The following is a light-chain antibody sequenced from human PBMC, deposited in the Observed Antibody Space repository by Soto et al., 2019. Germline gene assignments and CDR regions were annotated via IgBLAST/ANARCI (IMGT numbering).Light chain of an antibody. CDR2: DAS. Sequence: EIVLTQSPATLSLSPGERATLSCRASQSVGSYLAWYQQTPGQAPRLLIYDASNRATGIPARFSGSGSGTDFTLTISSLEPEDFAVYYCQQRSIWPITFGQGTRLEIK. CDR3: QQRSIWPIT. V-gene: IGKV3-11*01. J-gene: IGKJ5*01. CDR1: QSVGSY.